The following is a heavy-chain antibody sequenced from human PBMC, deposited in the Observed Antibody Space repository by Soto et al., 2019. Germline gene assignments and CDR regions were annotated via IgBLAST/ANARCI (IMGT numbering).Heavy chain of an antibody. V-gene: IGHV1-69*12. CDR1: GGTFSSYS. CDR3: ARGGVLKPFDP. D-gene: IGHD3-16*01. CDR2: IIPVFGTK. Sequence: QVQLVQSGAEVKKPGSSVKVSCKTSGGTFSSYSINWVRQAPGHGLEWMGVIIPVFGTKNFARSFRGRVSLPADESTNTVYMELTNLRSDDTGVYFCARGGVLKPFDPWGQGSLVTVSS. J-gene: IGHJ5*02.